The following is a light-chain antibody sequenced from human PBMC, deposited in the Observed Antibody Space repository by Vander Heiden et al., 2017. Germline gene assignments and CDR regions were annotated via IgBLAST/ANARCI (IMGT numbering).Light chain of an antibody. J-gene: IGKJ5*01. V-gene: IGKV1-33*01. CDR2: DAS. Sequence: DIQMTQSPSSLSASVGGRVTITCQASQDISNYLNWYQQKPGKAPKLLIYDASNLETGVPSRFSGSGSGTDFTFTISSLQPEDIATYYCQQDDNLPITFGQGTRLEIK. CDR3: QQDDNLPIT. CDR1: QDISNY.